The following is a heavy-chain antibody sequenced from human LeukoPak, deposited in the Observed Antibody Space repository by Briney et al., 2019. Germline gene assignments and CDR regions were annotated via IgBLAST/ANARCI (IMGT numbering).Heavy chain of an antibody. J-gene: IGHJ4*02. D-gene: IGHD4-11*01. CDR1: GFTFTNNF. CDR3: ARDKWLTTTHYFDY. Sequence: GGSLRLSCAASGFTFTNNFMNWVRQAPGKGLELVSYISSSGSPKYYADSVKGRFTISRDNAKNSLYLQMNSLRAEDTAVYYCARDKWLTTTHYFDYWGQGTLVTVSS. V-gene: IGHV3-48*04. CDR2: ISSSGSPK.